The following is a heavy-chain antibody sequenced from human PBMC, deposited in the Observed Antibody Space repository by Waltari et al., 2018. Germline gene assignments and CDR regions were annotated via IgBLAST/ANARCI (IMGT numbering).Heavy chain of an antibody. V-gene: IGHV4-39*01. D-gene: IGHD3-10*01. J-gene: IGHJ4*02. Sequence: QLQLQESGPGLVRPSETLSLTCTVSSGSISSSRYYWAWIRQPPGKGLEWIGTIYYRGNTYYNPSLKSRITISVDTSKNQFSLQLSSVTAADTAVYYCARKRFGEPGTYFDYWGQGTLVSVSS. CDR1: SGSISSSRYY. CDR3: ARKRFGEPGTYFDY. CDR2: IYYRGNT.